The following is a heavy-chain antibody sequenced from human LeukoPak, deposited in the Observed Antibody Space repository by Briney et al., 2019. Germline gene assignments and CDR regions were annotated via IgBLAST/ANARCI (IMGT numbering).Heavy chain of an antibody. V-gene: IGHV1-46*01. J-gene: IGHJ3*02. Sequence: GASVKVSCKASGYTFTSYYMHGVRQAPGQGLEWMGIINPSGGSTSYAQKFQGRVTMTRDTSTSTVYMELSSLRSEDTAVYYCAREGVSGSYLGIWGQGTMVTASS. D-gene: IGHD1-26*01. CDR2: INPSGGST. CDR1: GYTFTSYY. CDR3: AREGVSGSYLGI.